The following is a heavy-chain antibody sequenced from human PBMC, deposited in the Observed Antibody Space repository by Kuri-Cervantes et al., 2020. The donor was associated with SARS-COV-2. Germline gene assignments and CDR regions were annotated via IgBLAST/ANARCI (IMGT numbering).Heavy chain of an antibody. CDR3: ARYIVEISTEPPGRFDY. D-gene: IGHD2-15*01. J-gene: IGHJ4*02. Sequence: ASAMVTCKASCYTITSYGITWLRQAPGQGLEWMGWISCNNGNTKYTQTLQGRVTMTRDTSTNTAYMEMKSLRSEDTAVYYCARYIVEISTEPPGRFDYWGQGTLVTVSS. CDR2: ISCNNGNT. CDR1: CYTITSYG. V-gene: IGHV1-18*01.